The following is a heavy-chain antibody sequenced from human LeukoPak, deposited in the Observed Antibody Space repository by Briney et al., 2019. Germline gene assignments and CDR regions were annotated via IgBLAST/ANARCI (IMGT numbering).Heavy chain of an antibody. CDR2: INSDGSST. J-gene: IGHJ5*02. D-gene: IGHD2-2*01. CDR3: PRVGRYCSSTSCHNWFDP. CDR1: GFTFSSYW. V-gene: IGHV3-74*01. Sequence: GGSLRLSCAASGFTFSSYWMHWVRQAPGKGLVWVSRINSDGSSTSYADSVKGRFTISRDNAKNTLYLQMNSLRAEDTAVYYCPRVGRYCSSTSCHNWFDPWGQGTLVTVSS.